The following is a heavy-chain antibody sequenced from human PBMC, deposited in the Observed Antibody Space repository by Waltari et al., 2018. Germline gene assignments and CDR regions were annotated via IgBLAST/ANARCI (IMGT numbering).Heavy chain of an antibody. CDR2: MYITELS. D-gene: IGHD2-8*01. Sequence: QLQLQESGPGLVKPSETLSLTGLVSGASMNSRSYSWGWIRQSPGRGLEWVGQMYITELSEYNPSLRSRVSISIDRSKSQFSLTLTSLTAADTAVYHCARLDPNGFDDSWGQGTLVTVST. J-gene: IGHJ4*02. V-gene: IGHV4-39*01. CDR1: GASMNSRSYS. CDR3: ARLDPNGFDDS.